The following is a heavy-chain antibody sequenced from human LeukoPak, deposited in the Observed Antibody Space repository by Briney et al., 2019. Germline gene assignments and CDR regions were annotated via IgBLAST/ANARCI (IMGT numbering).Heavy chain of an antibody. CDR2: IYSGGGT. D-gene: IGHD3-16*02. V-gene: IGHV3-66*01. J-gene: IGHJ4*02. Sequence: PGGSLRLSCAASAFTVRSNHMSWVRQAAGKGLEWVSFIYSGGGTYSADSVKGRFTISRNNSKNTPYLQMNTLRAEDTAVYYCARGRTSSLYFDCWGQGTLVTVSS. CDR3: ARGRTSSLYFDC. CDR1: AFTVRSNH.